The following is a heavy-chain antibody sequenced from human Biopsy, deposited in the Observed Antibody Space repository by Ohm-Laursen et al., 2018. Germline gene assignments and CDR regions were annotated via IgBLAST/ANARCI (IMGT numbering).Heavy chain of an antibody. J-gene: IGHJ6*02. CDR1: GDTSRNLA. CDR3: ARGSGSYSRVMDV. V-gene: IGHV1-69*04. Sequence: ESSVNVSCKASGDTSRNLAINWVRQAAGHGLEGVGRIFPIVGIEDHALKFKDRITINADESTNTAYMELSSLRSEDTAIYYCARGSGSYSRVMDVWGRGTTVIVSS. CDR2: IFPIVGIE. D-gene: IGHD3-10*01.